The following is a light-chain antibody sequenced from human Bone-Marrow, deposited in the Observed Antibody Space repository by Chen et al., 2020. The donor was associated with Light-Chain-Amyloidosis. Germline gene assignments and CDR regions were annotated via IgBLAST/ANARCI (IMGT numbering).Light chain of an antibody. V-gene: IGLV1-51*01. Sequence: QSVLTQPPSVSAAPGQKVTISCSGSSSNIGNNYVSWYQQLPGTAPKLLIYDNYKRPSGIPDRFSGSKSGTSATLGITGLQTGDEADYYCGTWDSSLSAGVFGGGTKLTVV. CDR1: SSNIGNNY. J-gene: IGLJ3*02. CDR3: GTWDSSLSAGV. CDR2: DNY.